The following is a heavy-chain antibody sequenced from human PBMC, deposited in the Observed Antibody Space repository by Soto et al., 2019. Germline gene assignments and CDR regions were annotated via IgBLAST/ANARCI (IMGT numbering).Heavy chain of an antibody. CDR3: TIPPEYYYDSSGLG. J-gene: IGHJ4*02. CDR1: GFTFGDYA. Sequence: SGGSLRLSCTASGFTFGDYAMSWVRQAPGKGLEWVGFIRSKAYGGTTEYAASVKGRFTISRDDSKSIAYLQMNSLKTEDTAVYYCTIPPEYYYDSSGLGWGQGTLVTVSS. CDR2: IRSKAYGGTT. D-gene: IGHD3-22*01. V-gene: IGHV3-49*04.